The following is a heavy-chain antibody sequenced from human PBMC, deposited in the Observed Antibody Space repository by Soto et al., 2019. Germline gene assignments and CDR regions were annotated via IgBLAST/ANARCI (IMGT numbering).Heavy chain of an antibody. CDR3: ARDPGYSYGYN. Sequence: GGSLSLSCAASGFTFSNAWMTWVRQAPGKGLEWVGHVKSKTDGGTTDYAAPVKGRFTISRDDSENTVYLQMNSLKTEDTAVYYCARDPGYSYGYNWGQGTLVTVSS. CDR1: GFTFSNAW. J-gene: IGHJ4*02. D-gene: IGHD5-18*01. V-gene: IGHV3-15*01. CDR2: VKSKTDGGTT.